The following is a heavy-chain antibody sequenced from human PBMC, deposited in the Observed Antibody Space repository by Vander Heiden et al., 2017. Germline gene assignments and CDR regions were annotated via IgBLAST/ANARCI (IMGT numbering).Heavy chain of an antibody. Sequence: QVQLVQSGAEVTKPGASVKVSCKASGYTFTGYYMHWVRQAPGQGLEWMGWINPHSGGTNYAQKFQGRVTMTRDTSISTAYMELSRLRSDDTAVYYCARDVAWELDFDYWGQGTLVTVSS. V-gene: IGHV1-2*02. CDR2: INPHSGGT. J-gene: IGHJ4*02. CDR3: ARDVAWELDFDY. CDR1: GYTFTGYY. D-gene: IGHD1-26*01.